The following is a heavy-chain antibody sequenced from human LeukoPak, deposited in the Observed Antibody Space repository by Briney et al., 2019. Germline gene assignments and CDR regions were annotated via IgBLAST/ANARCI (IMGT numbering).Heavy chain of an antibody. D-gene: IGHD3-22*01. V-gene: IGHV3-33*06. CDR3: AKEGLSGYYDSSGYDY. Sequence: PGRSLRLSCAASGFTFSSYGMHWVRQAPGKGLEWVAVIWYDGSNKHYADSVKGRFTISRDNSKNTLYLQMNSLRAEDTAVYYCAKEGLSGYYDSSGYDYWGQGTLVTVSS. CDR2: IWYDGSNK. J-gene: IGHJ4*02. CDR1: GFTFSSYG.